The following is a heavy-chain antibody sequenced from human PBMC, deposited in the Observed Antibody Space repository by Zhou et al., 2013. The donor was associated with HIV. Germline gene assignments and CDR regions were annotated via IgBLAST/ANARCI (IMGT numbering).Heavy chain of an antibody. CDR1: GYTFTSYY. D-gene: IGHD3-10*01. J-gene: IGHJ5*02. Sequence: QVQLVQSGAEVQKPGASVKVSCKASGYTFTSYYLHWVRQAPGQGLEWMGIINPFGGSTSYAQKFQGRVTMTRDTSTSTVYMELSSLRFEDTAVYYCATARDRLLWRKWFDPWGQGTLVTVSS. V-gene: IGHV1-46*01. CDR3: ATARDRLLWRKWFDP. CDR2: INPFGGST.